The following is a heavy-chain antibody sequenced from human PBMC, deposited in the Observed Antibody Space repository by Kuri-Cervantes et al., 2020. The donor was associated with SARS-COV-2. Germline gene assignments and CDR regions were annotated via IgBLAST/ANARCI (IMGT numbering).Heavy chain of an antibody. CDR2: INHSGST. CDR1: GGSFRGYF. V-gene: IGHV4-34*01. CDR3: AEDSSGYYFDY. J-gene: IGHJ4*02. Sequence: SQTLSLTCAVYGGSFRGYFWSWIRQPPGKGLEWIGEINHSGSTNYNPSLKSRVTISVDTSKNQFSLKLSSVTAADTAVYYCAEDSSGYYFDYWGQGTLVTVSS. D-gene: IGHD3-22*01.